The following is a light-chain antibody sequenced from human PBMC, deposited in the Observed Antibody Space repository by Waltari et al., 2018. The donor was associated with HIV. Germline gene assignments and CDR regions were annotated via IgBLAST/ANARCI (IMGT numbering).Light chain of an antibody. V-gene: IGKV3-20*01. J-gene: IGKJ3*01. CDR1: QTVSSNF. CDR3: QQYGSSSFT. Sequence: LVLTQSPGTLFLSLGETAIFPCRASQTVSSNFLAWYQQKPGQAPRLLIYGASSRAAGIPDRFSGSGSGRDFTLTISGLEPEDFAMYYCQQYGSSSFTFGPGTKLDLK. CDR2: GAS.